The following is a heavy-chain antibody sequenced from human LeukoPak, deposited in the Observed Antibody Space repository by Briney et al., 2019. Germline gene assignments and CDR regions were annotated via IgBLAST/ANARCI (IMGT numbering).Heavy chain of an antibody. J-gene: IGHJ4*02. CDR2: ISSSSSYI. Sequence: GGSLRLSCAASGFTFSSYSMNWARQAPGGGLEWVSSISSSSSYIYYADSVKGRFTISRDNSKNTLYLQMNSLRAEDTAVYYCAPHPYYDSSGYGPLDYWGQGTLVTVSS. CDR1: GFTFSSYS. CDR3: APHPYYDSSGYGPLDY. V-gene: IGHV3-21*04. D-gene: IGHD3-22*01.